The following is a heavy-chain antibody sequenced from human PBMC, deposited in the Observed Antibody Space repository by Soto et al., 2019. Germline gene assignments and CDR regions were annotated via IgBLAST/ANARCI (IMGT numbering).Heavy chain of an antibody. CDR2: INTDGSII. Sequence: EVQLVESGGGLVQPGESLRLSCAASGLIFSNYKMHWVRQAPGKGLVWVSRINTDGSIIDYADSVKGRFTVSRDNAKNTLYLQMTSLRADDTAVYYCARDTDGLHYWGQGTLVIVSS. J-gene: IGHJ4*02. CDR3: ARDTDGLHY. V-gene: IGHV3-74*01. CDR1: GLIFSNYK.